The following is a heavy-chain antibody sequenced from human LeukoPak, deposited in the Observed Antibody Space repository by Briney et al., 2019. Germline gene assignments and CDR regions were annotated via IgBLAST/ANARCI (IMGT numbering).Heavy chain of an antibody. CDR1: GYSFTSYW. CDR3: ARGAYYYDRFTDRLNWFDP. J-gene: IGHJ5*02. Sequence: GESLKISCKGSGYSFTSYWIGWVRQMPGKGLEWMGIIYPGDSDTRYSPSFQGQVTISADKSISTAYLQWSSLKASDTAMYYCARGAYYYDRFTDRLNWFDPWGQGTLVTVSS. V-gene: IGHV5-51*01. CDR2: IYPGDSDT. D-gene: IGHD3-22*01.